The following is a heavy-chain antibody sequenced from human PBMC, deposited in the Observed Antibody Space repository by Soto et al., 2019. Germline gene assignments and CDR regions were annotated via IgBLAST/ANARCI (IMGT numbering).Heavy chain of an antibody. D-gene: IGHD3-10*01. V-gene: IGHV1-18*04. J-gene: IGHJ4*02. Sequence: ASVKVSCKASGYIFTSYGINWVRQAPGQGLEWMGWIGLYIHNTNYAQKFQGRVTITADTSTSTVYMELRSLTSDDTAVYYCARGAFDYGSESDYNTPLDYWGQGTLVTVSS. CDR3: ARGAFDYGSESDYNTPLDY. CDR2: IGLYIHNT. CDR1: GYIFTSYG.